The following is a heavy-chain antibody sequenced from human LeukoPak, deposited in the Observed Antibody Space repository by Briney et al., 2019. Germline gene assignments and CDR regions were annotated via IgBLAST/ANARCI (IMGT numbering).Heavy chain of an antibody. J-gene: IGHJ6*02. CDR2: IWYDGSNK. CDR3: ARSQWLVLDYYYGMDV. CDR1: GFTFSSYG. D-gene: IGHD6-19*01. V-gene: IGHV3-33*01. Sequence: GRSLRLSCAASGFTFSSYGMHWVRQAPGKGLEWVAVIWYDGSNKYYADSVKGRFTISRDNSKNTPYLQMNSLRAEDTAVYYCARSQWLVLDYYYGMDVWGQGTTVTVSS.